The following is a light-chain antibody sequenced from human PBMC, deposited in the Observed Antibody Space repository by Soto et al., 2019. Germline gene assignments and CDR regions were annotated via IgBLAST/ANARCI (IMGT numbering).Light chain of an antibody. CDR3: TSWDDSLYHVV. CDR2: RNN. CDR1: RSNIGSNF. Sequence: QSVLTQPPSASGTPGQRVTFSCSGGRSNIGSNFVFWYQQFPGAAPKLLIYRNNQRPSGVPDRFSGSKSGTSASLAISGLRSEDEADYYCTSWDDSLYHVVFGGGTKVTVL. J-gene: IGLJ2*01. V-gene: IGLV1-47*01.